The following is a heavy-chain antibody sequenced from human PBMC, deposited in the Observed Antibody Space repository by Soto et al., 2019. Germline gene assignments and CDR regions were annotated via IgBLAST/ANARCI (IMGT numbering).Heavy chain of an antibody. J-gene: IGHJ6*02. CDR2: IIPIFGTA. CDR3: AREVTGGSYALYYYYGMDV. V-gene: IGHV1-69*06. Sequence: QVQLVQSGAEVKKPGSSVKVSCKASGGTFSSYAISWVRQAPGQGLEWMGGIIPIFGTANYAQKFQGRVTITADKSTSTAYMELSSLRSEDTAVYYCAREVTGGSYALYYYYGMDVWGQGTTVTVSS. D-gene: IGHD1-26*01. CDR1: GGTFSSYA.